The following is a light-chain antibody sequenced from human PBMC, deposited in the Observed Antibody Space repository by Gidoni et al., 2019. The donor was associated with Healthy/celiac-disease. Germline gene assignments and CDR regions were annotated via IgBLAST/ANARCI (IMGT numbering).Light chain of an antibody. V-gene: IGLV3-21*02. CDR1: NIGSKS. CDR2: DDS. Sequence: SYVLTQPPSVSVAPGQTARITCGGNNIGSKSVHWYQQKPGQAPVLDVYDDSDRPSGIPERFSGSNSGNTATLTISRVEAGDEADYYCQVWDSSSDHRYVFGTGTKVTVL. CDR3: QVWDSSSDHRYV. J-gene: IGLJ1*01.